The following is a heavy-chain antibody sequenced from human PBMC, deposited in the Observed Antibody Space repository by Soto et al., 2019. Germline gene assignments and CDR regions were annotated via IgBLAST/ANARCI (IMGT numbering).Heavy chain of an antibody. V-gene: IGHV3-21*01. CDR2: VSKSDYT. CDR3: ARRVVGATTSWFDP. CDR1: GFNFNNYG. J-gene: IGHJ5*02. Sequence: GGSLRLSCAVSGFNFNNYGINWVRQAPGKGLEWVSSVSKSDYTYYSDSVKGRFTISRDNSKNTLYLQMNSLRAEDTAVYYCARRVVGATTSWFDPWGQGTLVTVSS. D-gene: IGHD1-26*01.